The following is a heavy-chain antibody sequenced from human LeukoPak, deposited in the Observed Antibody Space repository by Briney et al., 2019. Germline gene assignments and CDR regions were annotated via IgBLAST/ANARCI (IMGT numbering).Heavy chain of an antibody. J-gene: IGHJ4*02. CDR3: ARDSYTGNYFYPLDY. D-gene: IGHD1-26*01. Sequence: GGSLRLSCAASGFTFSSYWMSWVRQAPGKGLEWVANIKQDGSEKYYVDSVKGRFIISKDNAKNSLYLQMNSLRVEDTAVYYCARDSYTGNYFYPLDYWGQGTLVTVSS. V-gene: IGHV3-7*01. CDR2: IKQDGSEK. CDR1: GFTFSSYW.